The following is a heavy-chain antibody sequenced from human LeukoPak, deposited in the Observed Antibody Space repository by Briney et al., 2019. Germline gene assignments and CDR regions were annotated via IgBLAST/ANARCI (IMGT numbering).Heavy chain of an antibody. CDR3: AKAGYGGYLGGYFDY. CDR1: GFTFSSYA. CDR2: ISGST. D-gene: IGHD5-12*01. V-gene: IGHV3-23*01. Sequence: QPGGSLRLSCAASGFTFSSYATSWVRQAPGKGLEWVSGISGSTYYAESVKGRFTISRDTSKNTLFLQMNSLRAEDTAVYFCAKAGYGGYLGGYFDYWGQGTLVTVSS. J-gene: IGHJ4*02.